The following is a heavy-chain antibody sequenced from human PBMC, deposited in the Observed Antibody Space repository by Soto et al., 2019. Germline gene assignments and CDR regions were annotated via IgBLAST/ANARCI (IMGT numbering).Heavy chain of an antibody. Sequence: QVQLVQSGAEVKKPGASVKFSCKASGYTFTSYGISWVRQAPGQGLEWMGWISAYNGNTNYAQKLQGRVTMTTDTSTSTAYMELRSLRSDDTAVYYCARDDDDFWSGYSHFDYWGQGTLVTVSS. CDR3: ARDDDDFWSGYSHFDY. CDR2: ISAYNGNT. CDR1: GYTFTSYG. V-gene: IGHV1-18*01. J-gene: IGHJ4*02. D-gene: IGHD3-3*01.